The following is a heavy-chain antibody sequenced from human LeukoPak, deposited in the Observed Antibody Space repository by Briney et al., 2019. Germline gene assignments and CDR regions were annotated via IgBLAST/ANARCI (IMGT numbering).Heavy chain of an antibody. CDR2: IYHTGST. V-gene: IGHV4-38-2*02. Sequence: SETLSLTCTVSSFSISSGYYWGWIRQPPGKGLEWIGSIYHTGSTYHNPSLKSRVTISVDTSKNQFSLKLSSVTAADTAVYYCAIRLWFGELLRFDYWGQGTLVTVSS. CDR3: AIRLWFGELLRFDY. J-gene: IGHJ4*02. D-gene: IGHD3-10*01. CDR1: SFSISSGYY.